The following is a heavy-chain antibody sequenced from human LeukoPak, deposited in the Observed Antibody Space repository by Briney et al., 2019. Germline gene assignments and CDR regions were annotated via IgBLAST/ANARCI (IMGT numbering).Heavy chain of an antibody. J-gene: IGHJ4*02. V-gene: IGHV4-39*01. CDR2: IYSCGST. CDR1: GASITGSGYY. D-gene: IGHD1-26*01. CDR3: AKSGGYGLIDY. Sequence: SETLSLTCAVSGASITGSGYYWGWIRQPPGKGLEWIGNIYSCGSTYYNASLQSRVTISIDTSKNQFSLRLNSVTAADTAMYYCAKSGGYGLIDYWGQGTRVTVSS.